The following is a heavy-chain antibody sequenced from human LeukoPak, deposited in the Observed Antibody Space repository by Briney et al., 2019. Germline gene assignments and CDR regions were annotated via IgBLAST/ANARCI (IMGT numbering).Heavy chain of an antibody. CDR2: IWYDGSKT. CDR1: GFTFSSNG. CDR3: ARPYYSNYYYYGMDV. J-gene: IGHJ6*02. V-gene: IGHV3-33*01. D-gene: IGHD4-11*01. Sequence: PGRSLRLSCAASGFTFSSNGMHWVRQAPGKGLEWVGIIWYDGSKTYYADPVKGRFTISRDNSKNTLYLQMNSLRVEDTAVYYCARPYYSNYYYYGMDVWGQGTTVTVS.